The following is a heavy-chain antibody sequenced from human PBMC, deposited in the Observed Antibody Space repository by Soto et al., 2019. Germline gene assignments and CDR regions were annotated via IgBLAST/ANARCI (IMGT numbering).Heavy chain of an antibody. D-gene: IGHD3-10*01. CDR2: IYRSGAT. J-gene: IGHJ6*02. CDR3: ARDSGMIRGSYGVDV. Sequence: GGSLRLSCAASGFSFSTYAMSWVRQAPGKGLEWVSVIYRSGATYYPDSVRGRFTASRDYSHNTLYLQMDSLRVEDTAVYYCARDSGMIRGSYGVDVWGPGTTVTVSS. V-gene: IGHV3-53*01. CDR1: GFSFSTYA.